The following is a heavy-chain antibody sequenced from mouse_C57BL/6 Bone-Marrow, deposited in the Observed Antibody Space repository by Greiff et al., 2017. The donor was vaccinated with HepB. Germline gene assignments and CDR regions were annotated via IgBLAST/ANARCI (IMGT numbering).Heavy chain of an antibody. CDR2: IDPETGGT. CDR1: GYTFTDYE. V-gene: IGHV1-15*01. Sequence: VQLQQSGAELVRPGASVTLSCKASGYTFTDYEMHWVKQTPVHGLEWIGAIDPETGGTAYNQKFKGKAILTADKYSSTAYMELRSLTSEDAAVYYCTRSTRITTRDYWGQGTTLTVSS. J-gene: IGHJ2*01. CDR3: TRSTRITTRDY. D-gene: IGHD2-4*01.